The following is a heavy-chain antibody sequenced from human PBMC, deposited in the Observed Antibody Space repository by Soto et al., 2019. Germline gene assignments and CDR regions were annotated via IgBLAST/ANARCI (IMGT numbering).Heavy chain of an antibody. Sequence: QVQLVQSGAEVKKSGASVKISCKASGYSFTGYYIHWVRQAPGQGFEWMGEISPNSGGTKYAQKFQGRVTMTRDTSITTVYMELSKLSPDDTAVYYCGKGRSGDVGVFYWGQGTLVTVYS. CDR3: GKGRSGDVGVFY. D-gene: IGHD1-26*01. V-gene: IGHV1-2*02. CDR1: GYSFTGYY. CDR2: ISPNSGGT. J-gene: IGHJ4*02.